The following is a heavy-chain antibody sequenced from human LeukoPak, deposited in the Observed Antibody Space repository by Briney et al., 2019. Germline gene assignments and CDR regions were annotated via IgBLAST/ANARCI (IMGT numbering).Heavy chain of an antibody. CDR1: GFTFSSYA. CDR2: ISTTSDYI. Sequence: PGGSLRLSCAASGFTFSSYAMSWVRQAPGKGLEWVSSISTTSDYIHYPDSLKGRVAISRDNAKNSLHLQMNRLRAEDTAVYYCARGGIYSQGFDYWGQGSVVTVSS. V-gene: IGHV3-21*01. J-gene: IGHJ4*02. D-gene: IGHD6-13*01. CDR3: ARGGIYSQGFDY.